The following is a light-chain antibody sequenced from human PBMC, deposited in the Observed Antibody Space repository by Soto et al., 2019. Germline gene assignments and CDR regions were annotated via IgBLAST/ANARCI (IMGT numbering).Light chain of an antibody. V-gene: IGKV1-5*01. CDR1: QGISGW. Sequence: DIRMTQSPSTLSASVGDRVTITCRASQGISGWLAWYQQKPGKAPKYLTYDASTLDSGAPSRFSGSGSGTEFTLSISSLQPDDSATYYCQQYNIYPWTFGQGTKVDIK. CDR2: DAS. CDR3: QQYNIYPWT. J-gene: IGKJ1*01.